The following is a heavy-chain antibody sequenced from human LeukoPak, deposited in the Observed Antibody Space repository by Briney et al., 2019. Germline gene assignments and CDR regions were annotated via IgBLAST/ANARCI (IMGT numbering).Heavy chain of an antibody. Sequence: SETLSLTCTVSGGSISSGGYYWSWIRQPPGKGLEWIGYIYHSGSTYYNPSLKSRVTISVDTSKNQFSLKLSSVTAADTAVYYCARGGGTYYYGSGSIDYWGQGTLVTVSS. J-gene: IGHJ4*02. V-gene: IGHV4-30-2*01. CDR2: IYHSGST. D-gene: IGHD3-10*01. CDR3: ARGGGTYYYGSGSIDY. CDR1: GGSISSGGYY.